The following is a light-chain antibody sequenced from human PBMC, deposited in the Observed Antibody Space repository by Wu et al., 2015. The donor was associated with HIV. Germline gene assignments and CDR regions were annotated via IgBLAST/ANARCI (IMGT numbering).Light chain of an antibody. CDR3: QHYGTSPPYT. Sequence: EIVLTQSPGTLSLSPGERATLPCRASQSVSSTSLAWYQQKSGQAPKLLIYGASNRATGIPDRFSGGGSGTDFTLTISRLEPEDFAVYYCQHYGTSPPYTFGQGTKLEIK. CDR2: GAS. CDR1: QSVSSTS. V-gene: IGKV3-20*01. J-gene: IGKJ2*01.